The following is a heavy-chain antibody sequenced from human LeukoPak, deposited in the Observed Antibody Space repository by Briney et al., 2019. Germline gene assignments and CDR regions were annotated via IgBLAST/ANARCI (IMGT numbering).Heavy chain of an antibody. CDR1: GYTFTDYY. D-gene: IGHD3-22*01. CDR3: ARGLVYYSFEY. J-gene: IGHJ4*02. Sequence: ASVKVSCKASGYTFTDYYIHWVRQAPGQGLEWVGWINPSSADTNYAQNYHARVTLTSDAYISTAYMDLSGLRSDDAAIYYCARGLVYYSFEYWGQGTLVTVSS. V-gene: IGHV1-2*02. CDR2: INPSSADT.